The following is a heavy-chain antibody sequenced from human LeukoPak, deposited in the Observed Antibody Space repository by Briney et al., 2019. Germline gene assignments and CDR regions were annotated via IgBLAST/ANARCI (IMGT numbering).Heavy chain of an antibody. J-gene: IGHJ4*02. CDR2: IKRDGSEK. Sequence: GGSLRLSCAASGFTFSSYWMSWVRQAPGKGLEWVANIKRDGSEKCYVDSVKGRFTISRDNAKNSLYLQMNSLRAEDTAVYYCARDAPSYGSGSPRDYWGQGTLVTVSS. V-gene: IGHV3-7*01. CDR1: GFTFSSYW. D-gene: IGHD3-10*01. CDR3: ARDAPSYGSGSPRDY.